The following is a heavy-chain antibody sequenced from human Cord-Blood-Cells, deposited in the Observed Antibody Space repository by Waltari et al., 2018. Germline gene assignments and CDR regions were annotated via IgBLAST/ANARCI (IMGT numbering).Heavy chain of an antibody. CDR1: GYTFTGYY. CDR3: ARVNTTLAAAGFDY. CDR2: INPNSGGT. J-gene: IGHJ4*02. V-gene: IGHV1-2*02. Sequence: QVQLVQPGAEVKKPGAPVKVSCKASGYTFTGYYMHWVRQAPGQGLEWMGWINPNSGGTNYAQKFQGRVTMTRDTSISTAYMELSRLRSDDTAVYYCARVNTTLAAAGFDYWGQGTLVTVSS. D-gene: IGHD6-13*01.